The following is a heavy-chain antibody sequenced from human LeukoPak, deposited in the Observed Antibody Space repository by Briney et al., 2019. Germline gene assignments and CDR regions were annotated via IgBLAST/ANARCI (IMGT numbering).Heavy chain of an antibody. J-gene: IGHJ4*02. CDR1: GYTFTSYG. Sequence: ASVKVSCKASGYTFTSYGISWVRRAPGQGLEWMGWISAYNGNTNYAQKFQGRFTMTWDTSIRTAYMELTRLRSDDTAVYYCARDDEGRANFDFWGQGTLVTVSS. V-gene: IGHV1-18*01. CDR3: ARDDEGRANFDF. CDR2: ISAYNGNT.